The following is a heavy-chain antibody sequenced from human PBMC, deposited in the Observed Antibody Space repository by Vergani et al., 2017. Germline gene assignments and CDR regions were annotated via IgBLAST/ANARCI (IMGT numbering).Heavy chain of an antibody. CDR1: GGTFSSYA. CDR3: ASGPRMGEEDLYGMDV. D-gene: IGHD1-14*01. V-gene: IGHV1-69*18. J-gene: IGHJ6*02. CDR2: IIPIFGIA. Sequence: QVQLVQSGAEVKKPGSSVKVSCKASGGTFSSYAISWVRQAPGQGLEWMGRIIPIFGIANYAQKFQGRVTITADESTSTAYMELSSLRSEDTAVYYCASGPRMGEEDLYGMDVWGQGTTVTVSS.